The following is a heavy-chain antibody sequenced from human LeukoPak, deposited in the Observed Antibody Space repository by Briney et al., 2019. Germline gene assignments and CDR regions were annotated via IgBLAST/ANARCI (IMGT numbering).Heavy chain of an antibody. Sequence: GVSLRLSCTGSGFPFSSYGMHWVRQAPGRGLEWLAFMRYDGKTEYYADSVKGRFTIAREDSHNTVHLHMKDLRPDDAAVYFCAKDLNTVAMQYFDSWGQGTLVSVSS. V-gene: IGHV3-30*02. J-gene: IGHJ4*02. D-gene: IGHD6-19*01. CDR1: GFPFSSYG. CDR3: AKDLNTVAMQYFDS. CDR2: MRYDGKTE.